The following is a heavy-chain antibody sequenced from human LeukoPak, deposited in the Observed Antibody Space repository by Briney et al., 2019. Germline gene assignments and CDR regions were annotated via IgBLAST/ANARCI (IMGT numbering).Heavy chain of an antibody. J-gene: IGHJ5*02. CDR1: GFKFSNYG. V-gene: IGHV3-30*03. Sequence: GGSLRLSCAASGFKFSNYGMHWVRQAPGKGLQCVAVISYDGNNQYYADSVKGRFTISRDSSMNTLYLQMNSLRAEDTAVYYCARTKLGQCNGVTCEDWFDPWGQGTLVTVSS. D-gene: IGHD2-8*01. CDR3: ARTKLGQCNGVTCEDWFDP. CDR2: ISYDGNNQ.